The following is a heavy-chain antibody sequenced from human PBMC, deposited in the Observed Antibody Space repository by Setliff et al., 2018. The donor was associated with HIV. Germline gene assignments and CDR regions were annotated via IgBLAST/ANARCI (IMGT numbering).Heavy chain of an antibody. CDR2: INAGNGNT. V-gene: IGHV1-3*01. J-gene: IGHJ5*02. Sequence: ASVKVSCKTSGYTFINYDINWVRQAPGQRPEWMGWINAGNGNTKYSQKFQGRVTITRDTSTSTAYMELSSLTSEDTAVYYCARDWTYCGSPSCSSWVDPWGQGTLVTVSS. D-gene: IGHD2-2*01. CDR1: GYTFINYD. CDR3: ARDWTYCGSPSCSSWVDP.